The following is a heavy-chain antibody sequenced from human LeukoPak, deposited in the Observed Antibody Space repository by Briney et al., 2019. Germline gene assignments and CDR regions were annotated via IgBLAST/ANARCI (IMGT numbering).Heavy chain of an antibody. D-gene: IGHD1-14*01. J-gene: IGHJ4*02. CDR2: VYYDGST. Sequence: SETLSLTCTVSGGSIINNYWSWIRQPPEKGLEWIGYVYYDGSTNYNPSLKSRVTMSVDTSKNQLSLKLTSVTAADTVMYYCARHPPATGRFDYWGQGTLVTVSS. CDR1: GGSIINNY. V-gene: IGHV4-59*01. CDR3: ARHPPATGRFDY.